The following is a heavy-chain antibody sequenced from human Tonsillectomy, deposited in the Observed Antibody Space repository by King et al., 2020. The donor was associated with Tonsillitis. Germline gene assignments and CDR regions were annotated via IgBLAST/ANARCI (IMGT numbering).Heavy chain of an antibody. V-gene: IGHV4-4*02. CDR1: CGSIRSAYW. J-gene: IGHJ4*02. D-gene: IGHD4-23*01. CDR3: AKNGGNSDFDY. Sequence: QLQESGPGLVKPSGTLSLTCAVSCGSIRSAYWWTWVRQPPGKGLECIGEIYHNGRPHYNPPRKSRVTISVDKSKNPFSLKLSSVTAADTAVYYCAKNGGNSDFDYWGQGTLVTVSS. CDR2: IYHNGRP.